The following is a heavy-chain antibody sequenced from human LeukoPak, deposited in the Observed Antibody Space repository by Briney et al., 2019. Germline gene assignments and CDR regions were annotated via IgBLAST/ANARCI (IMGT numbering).Heavy chain of an antibody. Sequence: PGGSLRLSCIASGFTFSNYSMNWVRQAPGKGLEWISYISSNTGTIYYADSVKGRFTISRDSAKNSLYLQMNSLRAEDTAVYYCARVRGERVGAMTPTGFDYWGQGTLVTVSS. D-gene: IGHD1-26*01. V-gene: IGHV3-48*04. CDR2: ISSNTGTI. CDR1: GFTFSNYS. CDR3: ARVRGERVGAMTPTGFDY. J-gene: IGHJ4*02.